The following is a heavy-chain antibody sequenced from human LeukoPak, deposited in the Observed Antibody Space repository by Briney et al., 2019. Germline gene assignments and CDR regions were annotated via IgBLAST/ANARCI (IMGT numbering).Heavy chain of an antibody. Sequence: PAGGSLRLSCAASGFTFSSYAMSWVRQAPGKGLEWVSAISGSGGSTYYADSVTGRFTISRDSARNSLYLQMNSLRDEDSAVYYCARDSGSGWSNDYWGQGTLVTVSS. V-gene: IGHV3-23*01. CDR1: GFTFSSYA. CDR2: ISGSGGST. D-gene: IGHD6-19*01. CDR3: ARDSGSGWSNDY. J-gene: IGHJ4*02.